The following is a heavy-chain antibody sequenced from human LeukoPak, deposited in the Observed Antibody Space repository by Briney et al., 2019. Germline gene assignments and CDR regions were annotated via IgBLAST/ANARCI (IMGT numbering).Heavy chain of an antibody. J-gene: IGHJ5*02. CDR1: GSTFTVYY. Sequence: ASVKVSCKASGSTFTVYYMHWVRQAPGPGLEWMGWINPNSGGTNYAQKFQGRVTMTRDTSISTAYMELSRLRSDDTAVYYCARDGGTSCYHPWGQGNLVTVSS. D-gene: IGHD2-2*01. CDR2: INPNSGGT. CDR3: ARDGGTSCYHP. V-gene: IGHV1-2*02.